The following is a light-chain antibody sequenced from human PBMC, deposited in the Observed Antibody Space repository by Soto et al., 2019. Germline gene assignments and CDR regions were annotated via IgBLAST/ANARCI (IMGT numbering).Light chain of an antibody. J-gene: IGLJ1*01. CDR1: SSDVGGYNY. Sequence: QSVLTQPTSVSGSPGQSIIISCTGTSSDVGGYNYVSWYQHHPGKAPKLMICDVSDRPSGVSNRFSGSKSGNTASLTISGLQPEDEADYYCSSYTSSSTRVFGTGTKVTVL. CDR3: SSYTSSSTRV. CDR2: DVS. V-gene: IGLV2-14*03.